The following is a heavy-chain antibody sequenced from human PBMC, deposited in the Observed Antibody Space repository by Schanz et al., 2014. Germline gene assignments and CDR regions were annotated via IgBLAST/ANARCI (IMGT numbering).Heavy chain of an antibody. V-gene: IGHV3-48*04. D-gene: IGHD3-3*02. CDR1: GFKFTDYA. CDR2: ISSGGRNI. J-gene: IGHJ4*02. CDR3: AQSRGTFMGPSDN. Sequence: EVQLLESGGGLVQPGGSLRLSCAASGFKFTDYAMTWVRQAPGKGLEWVSSISSGGRNISYADSLKGRFTISIDNARNSLYLQLNSLRVEDSGVYFCAQSRGTFMGPSDNWGQGVRVIVSS.